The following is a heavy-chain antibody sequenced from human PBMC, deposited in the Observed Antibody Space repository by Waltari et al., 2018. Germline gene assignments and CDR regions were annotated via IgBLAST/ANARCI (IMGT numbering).Heavy chain of an antibody. CDR1: GGPLRSSDVY. V-gene: IGHV4-39*01. D-gene: IGHD5-12*01. J-gene: IGHJ4*02. CDR2: FYYVGST. Sequence: QLQLQESGPGLVRPSETLALPCSVSGGPLRSSDVYWGWFRQPPGKGLEWIGHFYYVGSTSYNPSLKSRVTISADTFRNQLSLKLTSMTAADAAVYYCARFGFDFILFWGPGTLVTVSS. CDR3: ARFGFDFILF.